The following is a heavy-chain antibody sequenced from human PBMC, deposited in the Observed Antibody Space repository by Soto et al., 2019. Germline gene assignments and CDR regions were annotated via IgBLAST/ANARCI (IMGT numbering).Heavy chain of an antibody. J-gene: IGHJ5*02. Sequence: QVQLVQSGAEVKKPGASVKVSCKAPRYIFTAYFMHXXXXXXXXGLEWMGWINPNNGATHYGLSFQGRVTMTRDTSISTAYMELSSLRSDDTAVYYCASHDPGARFDPWGQGTLVIVSS. CDR2: INPNNGAT. V-gene: IGHV1-2*02. D-gene: IGHD1-1*01. CDR1: RYIFTAYF. CDR3: ASHDPGARFDP.